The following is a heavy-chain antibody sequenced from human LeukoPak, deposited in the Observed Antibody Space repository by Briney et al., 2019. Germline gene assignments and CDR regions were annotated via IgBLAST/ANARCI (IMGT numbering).Heavy chain of an antibody. CDR1: SGSIFSSNW. V-gene: IGHV4-4*02. CDR2: IFHSGST. D-gene: IGHD2-2*01. Sequence: PSETLSPTCAVSSGSIFSSNWWSWVRQPPGKGLEWIGQIFHSGSTSYSPSLKSRVTISVDKSKNQFSLRLTSVTAADTAVYYCARSPTKRVPEDYWGQGTLVTVSS. J-gene: IGHJ4*02. CDR3: ARSPTKRVPEDY.